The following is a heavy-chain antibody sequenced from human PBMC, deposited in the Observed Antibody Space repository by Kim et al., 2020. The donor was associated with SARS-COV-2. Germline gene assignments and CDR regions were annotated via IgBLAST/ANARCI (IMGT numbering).Heavy chain of an antibody. Sequence: GGSLRLSCAASGFTFSSYAMHWVRQAPGKGLEWVAVISYDGSNKYYADSVKGRFTISRDNSKNTLYLQMNSLRAEDTAVYYCARDRGPLENGMDVWGQGTTVTVSS. J-gene: IGHJ6*02. CDR3: ARDRGPLENGMDV. CDR1: GFTFSSYA. V-gene: IGHV3-30*04. D-gene: IGHD3-3*01. CDR2: ISYDGSNK.